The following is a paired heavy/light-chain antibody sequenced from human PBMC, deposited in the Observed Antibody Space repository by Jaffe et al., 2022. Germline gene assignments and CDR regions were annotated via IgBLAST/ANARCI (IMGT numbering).Heavy chain of an antibody. D-gene: IGHD6-13*01. V-gene: IGHV4-38-2*01. J-gene: IGHJ4*02. CDR2: IYYSGTT. Sequence: QVQLQESGPRLVKPSETLSLTCAVSGYSISSGYHWGWIRQPPGKGLEWIGSIYYSGTTYYNPSLKSRVTISVDTSKSQFSLKLSSVTAAETAVYYCARHPGAGTGGCYFDYWGQGTLVTVSS. CDR1: GYSISSGYH. CDR3: ARHPGAGTGGCYFDY.
Light chain of an antibody. CDR1: QSVSSNY. V-gene: IGKV3-20*01. CDR3: QQSGSSPFT. CDR2: GAS. J-gene: IGKJ3*01. Sequence: EIVLTQSPGTLSLSPGERATLSCRASQSVSSNYLAWYQQKPGQAPRLLIYGASSRATGIPDRFSGSGSGTDFTLTISRLEPEDFAVYYCQQSGSSPFTFGPGTKVDIK.